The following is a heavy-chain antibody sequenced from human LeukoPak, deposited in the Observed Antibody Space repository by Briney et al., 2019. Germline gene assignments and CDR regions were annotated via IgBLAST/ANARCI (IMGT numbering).Heavy chain of an antibody. CDR3: ARDGGNALRGYYMDV. CDR2: ISSSSSYI. Sequence: PGRSLRLSCAASGFTFSSYSMNWVRQAPGKGLEWVSSISSSSSYIYYADSVKGRFTISRDNAKNSLYLQMNSLRAEDTAVYYCARDGGNALRGYYMDVWGKGTTVTVSS. V-gene: IGHV3-21*01. J-gene: IGHJ6*03. D-gene: IGHD4-23*01. CDR1: GFTFSSYS.